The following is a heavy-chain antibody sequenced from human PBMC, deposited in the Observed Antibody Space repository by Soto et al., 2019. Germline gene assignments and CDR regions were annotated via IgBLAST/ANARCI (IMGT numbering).Heavy chain of an antibody. D-gene: IGHD4-17*01. V-gene: IGHV4-39*01. J-gene: IGHJ3*02. CDR3: ARTYGDYGKDDAFDI. CDR1: GGSISSSSYY. CDR2: IYYSGST. Sequence: SETLSLTCTFSGGSISSSSYYLGWIRQPPGKGLEWIGSIYYSGSTYYNPSLKSRVTISVDTSKNQFSLKLSSVTAADTAVYYCARTYGDYGKDDAFDIWGQGTMVT.